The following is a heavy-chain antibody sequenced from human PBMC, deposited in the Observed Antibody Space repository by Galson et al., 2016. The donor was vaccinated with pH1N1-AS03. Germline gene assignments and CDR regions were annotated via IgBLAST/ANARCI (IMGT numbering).Heavy chain of an antibody. CDR1: GFTFGSYW. CDR3: ARYGSSPWFDP. Sequence: SLRLSCAASGFTFGSYWMSWVRQAPGKGLEWVANIKDDGSEKSYVDSVKGRFTISRDNSKNSLYLQMNSLRVEDTALYYCARYGSSPWFDPWGQGTLVTVSS. CDR2: IKDDGSEK. J-gene: IGHJ5*02. V-gene: IGHV3-7*01. D-gene: IGHD6-6*01.